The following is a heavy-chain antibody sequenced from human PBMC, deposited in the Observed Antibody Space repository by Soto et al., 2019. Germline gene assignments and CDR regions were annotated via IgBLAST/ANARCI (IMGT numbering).Heavy chain of an antibody. CDR3: ARVVGVASGGPLAY. D-gene: IGHD1-26*01. CDR2: IYQSGNT. V-gene: IGHV4-4*02. Sequence: QVQLQESGPGLVKPSGTLSLTCAVSGGSISTNNWWSWVRRPPGKGLEWIGEIYQSGNTNYNSSLKSRVTISIDKSRNEFSLNVRSVPAADTAVYYCARVVGVASGGPLAYWGQGALVSVSS. CDR1: GGSISTNNW. J-gene: IGHJ4*02.